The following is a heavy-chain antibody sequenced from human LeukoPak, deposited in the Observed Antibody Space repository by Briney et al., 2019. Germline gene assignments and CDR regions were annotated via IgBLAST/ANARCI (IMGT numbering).Heavy chain of an antibody. J-gene: IGHJ4*02. CDR2: IRKDVSDK. D-gene: IGHD7-27*01. Sequence: PGGSLRLSCAATGFTFSRDGMHWVRQAPGKGLEWVAYIRKDVSDKYYADSVKGRFTISRDSSKNMVYLQMNSRRAEDTAVYYWANDSNWAFDYWGQGTLVSVSS. CDR3: ANDSNWAFDY. CDR1: GFTFSRDG. V-gene: IGHV3-30*02.